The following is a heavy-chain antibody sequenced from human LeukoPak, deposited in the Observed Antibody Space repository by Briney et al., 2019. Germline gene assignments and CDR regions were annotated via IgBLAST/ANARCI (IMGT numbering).Heavy chain of an antibody. V-gene: IGHV4-34*01. CDR2: IYYSGST. CDR3: ARHRLGSYGY. D-gene: IGHD5-18*01. Sequence: SETLSLTCAVYDGSFSGYYWSWIRQPPGKGLEWIGSIYYSGSTDYNPSLKSRVTISVDTSKNQFSLKLSSVTAADTAVYYCARHRLGSYGYWGQGTLVTVSS. J-gene: IGHJ4*02. CDR1: DGSFSGYY.